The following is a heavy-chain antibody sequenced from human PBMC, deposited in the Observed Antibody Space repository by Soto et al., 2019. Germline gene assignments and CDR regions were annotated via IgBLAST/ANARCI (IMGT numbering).Heavy chain of an antibody. V-gene: IGHV4-38-2*01. CDR1: GYSISSGYY. CDR3: ARSYDRGYFDY. Sequence: SETLSLTCAVSGYSISSGYYWGWIRQPPGKGLEWIGSIYHSGSTYYNPSLKSRVTISVDTSKNQFSLKLSSVTAADTAVYYCARSYDRGYFDYWGQGTLVTVS. CDR2: IYHSGST. J-gene: IGHJ4*02. D-gene: IGHD5-18*01.